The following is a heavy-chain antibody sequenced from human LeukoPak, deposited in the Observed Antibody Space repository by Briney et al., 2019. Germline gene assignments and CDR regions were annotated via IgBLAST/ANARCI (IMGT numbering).Heavy chain of an antibody. Sequence: GGSLRLSCTDSGFTFSSYALAWVRQAPGKGLEWVSVIYSGGSTYYADSVKGRFTISRDNSKNTLYLQMNSLRAEDTAVYDCAGGEYSSSSTNWGQGTLVTVSS. D-gene: IGHD6-6*01. V-gene: IGHV3-66*02. CDR3: AGGEYSSSSTN. J-gene: IGHJ4*02. CDR2: IYSGGST. CDR1: GFTFSSYA.